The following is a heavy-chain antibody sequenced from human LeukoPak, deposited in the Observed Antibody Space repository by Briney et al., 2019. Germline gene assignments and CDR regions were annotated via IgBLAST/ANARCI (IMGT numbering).Heavy chain of an antibody. D-gene: IGHD1-26*01. CDR3: AREDGSYPPYFDY. J-gene: IGHJ4*02. V-gene: IGHV4-39*07. Sequence: PSETLSLTCTVSGGSISGSSYYWGWIRQPPGKGLEWIGSIYYSGSTNYNPSLKSRVTISVDTSKNQFSLKLSSVTAADTAVYYCAREDGSYPPYFDYRGQGTLVTVSS. CDR2: IYYSGST. CDR1: GGSISGSSYY.